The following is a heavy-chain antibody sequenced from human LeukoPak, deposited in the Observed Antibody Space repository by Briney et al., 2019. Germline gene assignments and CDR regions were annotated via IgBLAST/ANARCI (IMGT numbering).Heavy chain of an antibody. J-gene: IGHJ4*02. Sequence: GGSLRLSCAASGFTFNSYWMHWARQGPGKGLVWVSRINRGGTTTDYADSVKGRFIISRDNAKNTVYLQMNSLRAEDTAVYYCARDLHIAAADYWGQGTLVTVSS. CDR3: ARDLHIAAADY. D-gene: IGHD6-13*01. CDR1: GFTFNSYW. CDR2: INRGGTTT. V-gene: IGHV3-74*01.